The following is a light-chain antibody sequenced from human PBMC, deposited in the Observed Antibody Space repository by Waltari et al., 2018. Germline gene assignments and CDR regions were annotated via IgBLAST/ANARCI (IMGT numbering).Light chain of an antibody. CDR2: LGS. CDR3: MQALQAPYT. V-gene: IGKV2-28*01. Sequence: DIVMTQSPLSLPVTPGEPASISCRSIQSLLHSNGYNYLDWYLQKPGQSPQVMIYLGSNRASGVPDRFSGSGSGTDFTLKISRVEAEDVGVYYCMQALQAPYTFGQGTKLEIK. J-gene: IGKJ2*01. CDR1: QSLLHSNGYNY.